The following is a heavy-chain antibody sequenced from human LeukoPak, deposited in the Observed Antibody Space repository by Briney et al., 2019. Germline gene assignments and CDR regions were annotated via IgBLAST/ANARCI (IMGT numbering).Heavy chain of an antibody. CDR1: GFTFSSYA. CDR3: VTHEVTVITRSTFDY. V-gene: IGHV3-30*04. Sequence: GGSLRLSCAASGFTFSSYAMHWVRQAPGKGLEWVAVISYDGSNKYYADSVKGRFTISRDNAKNSLYLQMHSLRVDDTAVYYCVTHEVTVITRSTFDYWGQGTLLTVSS. CDR2: ISYDGSNK. J-gene: IGHJ4*02. D-gene: IGHD4-23*01.